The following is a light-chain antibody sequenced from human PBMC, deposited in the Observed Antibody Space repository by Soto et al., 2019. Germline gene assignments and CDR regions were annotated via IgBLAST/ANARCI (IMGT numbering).Light chain of an antibody. CDR1: QGVNNY. Sequence: DIQMTQFPSSLSASVGDRVSITCRASQGVNNYLAWYQKKPGKVPKVLIYGASTLQSGVPSRFSASGSGTDFTLIISSLQPEDSATYYRQNYGRAPWTFGQGTRVEVK. J-gene: IGKJ1*01. V-gene: IGKV1-27*01. CDR3: QNYGRAPWT. CDR2: GAS.